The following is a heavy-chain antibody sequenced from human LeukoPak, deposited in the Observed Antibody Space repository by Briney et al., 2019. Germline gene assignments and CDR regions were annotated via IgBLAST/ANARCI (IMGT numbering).Heavy chain of an antibody. Sequence: SETLSLTCSVSGGAIHSYYWSWIRQPPGKGLEWIGYIYFVGSANYNPSLKSRVTISLDKSRKQVSLNLNSVTAADTAVYYCARTSASYYYYMDVWGKGTAVTTSS. J-gene: IGHJ6*03. V-gene: IGHV4-59*01. D-gene: IGHD3-3*01. CDR1: GGAIHSYY. CDR2: IYFVGSA. CDR3: ARTSASYYYYMDV.